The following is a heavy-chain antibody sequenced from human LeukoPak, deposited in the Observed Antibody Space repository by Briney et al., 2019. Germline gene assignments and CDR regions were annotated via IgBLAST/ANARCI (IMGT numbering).Heavy chain of an antibody. J-gene: IGHJ6*02. D-gene: IGHD3-22*01. Sequence: PGRSLRLSCAASGFTFSSYGMHWVRQAPGKGLEWVAVISYDGSNKYYADSVKGRFTISRDNSKNTLYLQMNSLRAEDTAVYFCGKDTWLNYYDSSGAAHYYYYYGMDVWGQGTTVTVSS. V-gene: IGHV3-30*18. CDR2: ISYDGSNK. CDR3: GKDTWLNYYDSSGAAHYYYYYGMDV. CDR1: GFTFSSYG.